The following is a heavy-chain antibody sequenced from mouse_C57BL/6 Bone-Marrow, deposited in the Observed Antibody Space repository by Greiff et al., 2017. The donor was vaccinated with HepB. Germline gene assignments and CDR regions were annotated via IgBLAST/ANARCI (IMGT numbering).Heavy chain of an antibody. V-gene: IGHV1-85*01. CDR1: GYTFTSYD. D-gene: IGHD1-1*01. Sequence: QVQLQQSGPELVKPGASVKLSCKASGYTFTSYDINWVQQRPGQGLEWIGWIYPRDGSTKYNEKFKGKATLTVDTSSSTAYMELHSLTSEDSAVYFCARGIHYYGSSPYFDYWGQGTTLTVSS. J-gene: IGHJ2*01. CDR3: ARGIHYYGSSPYFDY. CDR2: IYPRDGST.